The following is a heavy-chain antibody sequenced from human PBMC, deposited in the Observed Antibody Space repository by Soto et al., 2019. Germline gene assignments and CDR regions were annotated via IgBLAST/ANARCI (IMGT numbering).Heavy chain of an antibody. CDR2: IKEDGSEK. CDR3: ASTRGY. Sequence: EVQLVESGGGLVQPGGSLRLSCAASGFTFSGYWMKWVRQAPGKGPEWVATIKEDGSEKYYVDSVKGRFTISRYSAKNSVHLQMNSLRVEDTAVYYCASTRGYWGQGTLVTVSS. D-gene: IGHD3-3*01. CDR1: GFTFSGYW. J-gene: IGHJ4*02. V-gene: IGHV3-7*05.